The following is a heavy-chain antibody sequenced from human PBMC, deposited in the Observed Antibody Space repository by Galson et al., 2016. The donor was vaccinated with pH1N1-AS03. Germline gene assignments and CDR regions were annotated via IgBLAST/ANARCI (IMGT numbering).Heavy chain of an antibody. CDR1: GFSLSTSGVG. Sequence: PALVKPTQTLTLTCTFSGFSLSTSGVGVGWIRQPPGKALEWLALIYWDDDKRYSPSLKSRLTITKDTPKNQVVLTMTNMDPVDTATYYCAQSDYGDYVDYFDYWGQGTLVTVSS. V-gene: IGHV2-5*02. J-gene: IGHJ4*02. CDR2: IYWDDDK. D-gene: IGHD4-17*01. CDR3: AQSDYGDYVDYFDY.